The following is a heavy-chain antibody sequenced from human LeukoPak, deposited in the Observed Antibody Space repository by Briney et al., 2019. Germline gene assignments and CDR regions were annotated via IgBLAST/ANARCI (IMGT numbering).Heavy chain of an antibody. CDR2: ISGSGTSI. Sequence: GGSLRLSCAASGFTFSSYSMNWVRQSPGKGLEWIAYISGSGTSIFDADFVKGRFSISRDNAKNTLYLQMNTLRPEDTAIYYCARELLELSGLGNFDSWGQGTLVTVSS. V-gene: IGHV3-48*04. CDR3: ARELLELSGLGNFDS. J-gene: IGHJ4*02. D-gene: IGHD3-16*01. CDR1: GFTFSSYS.